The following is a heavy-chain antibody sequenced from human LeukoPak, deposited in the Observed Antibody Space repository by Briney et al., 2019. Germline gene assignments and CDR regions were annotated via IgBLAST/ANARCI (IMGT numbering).Heavy chain of an antibody. CDR3: ARGLSRRYFDL. D-gene: IGHD3-10*01. CDR2: INHSGST. J-gene: IGHJ2*01. V-gene: IGHV4-34*01. CDR1: GGSFSGYY. Sequence: PSETLSLTCAVYGGSFSGYYWSWIRQPPGKGLEWIGEINHSGSTNYNPSFKSRVTISVDASKNQFSLKLSSVTAADTAVYYCARGLSRRYFDLWGRGTLVTVSS.